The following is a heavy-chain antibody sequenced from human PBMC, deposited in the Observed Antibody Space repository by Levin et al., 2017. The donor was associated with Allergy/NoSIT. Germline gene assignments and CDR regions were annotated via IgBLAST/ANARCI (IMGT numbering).Heavy chain of an antibody. CDR3: ARRFPDSSGSRY. CDR1: GFTFSSYW. Sequence: GESLKISCEVSGFTFSSYWMHWVRQAPGKGLVWVSRISDDGSRTTYADSVKGRFTISRDNAKNTLYLQMDSLRAEDTAVYYCARRFPDSSGSRYWGQGTLVTVSS. V-gene: IGHV3-74*01. CDR2: ISDDGSRT. J-gene: IGHJ4*02. D-gene: IGHD5-18*01.